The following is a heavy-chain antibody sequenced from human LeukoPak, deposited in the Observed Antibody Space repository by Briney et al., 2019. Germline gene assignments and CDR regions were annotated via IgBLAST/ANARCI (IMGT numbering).Heavy chain of an antibody. V-gene: IGHV1-69*05. J-gene: IGHJ3*02. Sequence: ASVKVSCKASGGTFSSYAISWVRQAPGQGLEWMGRIIPIFGTANYAQKFPGRVTITTDESTSTAYMELSSLRSEDTAVYYCARSKWLFMFDIWGQGTMVTVSS. CDR2: IIPIFGTA. CDR1: GGTFSSYA. CDR3: ARSKWLFMFDI. D-gene: IGHD3-22*01.